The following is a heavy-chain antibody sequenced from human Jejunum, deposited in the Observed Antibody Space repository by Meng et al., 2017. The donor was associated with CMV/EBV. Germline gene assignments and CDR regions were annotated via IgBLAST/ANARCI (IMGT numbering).Heavy chain of an antibody. CDR1: CGSISYYY. CDR3: ARHEVVGTAIFDY. Sequence: ESGPGLVKSAENLALTCTVSCGSISYYYWSWIRQPAGKGLEYIGRIYSSGTTKYNPSLNSRVTMSVDTSKNQFSLKVRSVTAADTAVYLCARHEVVGTAIFDYWGQGTLVTVSS. CDR2: IYSSGTT. V-gene: IGHV4-4*07. D-gene: IGHD6-19*01. J-gene: IGHJ4*02.